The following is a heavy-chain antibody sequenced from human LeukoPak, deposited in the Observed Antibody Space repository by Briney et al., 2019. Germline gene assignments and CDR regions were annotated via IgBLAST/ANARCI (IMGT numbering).Heavy chain of an antibody. CDR3: ARGGLYGDYETFDY. Sequence: PGRSLRLSCAASGFTFSSYAMHWVRQAAGKGLEWVAVISYDGSNKYYADSVKGRFTISRDNSKNTLYLQMNSLRAEDTAVYYCARGGLYGDYETFDYWGQGTLVTVSS. D-gene: IGHD4-17*01. V-gene: IGHV3-30-3*01. CDR2: ISYDGSNK. CDR1: GFTFSSYA. J-gene: IGHJ4*02.